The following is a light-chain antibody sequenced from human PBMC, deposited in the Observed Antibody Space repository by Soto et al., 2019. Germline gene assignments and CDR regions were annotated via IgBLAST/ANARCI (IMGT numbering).Light chain of an antibody. J-gene: IGKJ1*01. CDR3: QQYYRYPWM. CDR1: QGISTY. CDR2: SAS. V-gene: IGKV1-16*01. Sequence: DIQMTQSPSSLSASIGDRVTITCRASQGISTYLGWYQQKPGKVPKSLIYSASNLQSGVPSRFSASGSGTEFTLTITDMQPDDFATYYCQQYYRYPWMVGQGTKVEIK.